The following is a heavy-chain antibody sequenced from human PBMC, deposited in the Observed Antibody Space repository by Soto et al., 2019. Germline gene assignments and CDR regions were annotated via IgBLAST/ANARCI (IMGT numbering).Heavy chain of an antibody. CDR3: AIFLDIVVVVAATRGAWFDP. Sequence: GASVKVSCKVSGYTLTELSMHWVRQAPGKRLEWMGGFDPEDGETIYAQKFQGRVTMTEDTSTDTAYMELSSLRSEDTAVYYCAIFLDIVVVVAATRGAWFDPWGQGTLVTVSS. CDR1: GYTLTELS. V-gene: IGHV1-24*01. CDR2: FDPEDGET. D-gene: IGHD2-15*01. J-gene: IGHJ5*02.